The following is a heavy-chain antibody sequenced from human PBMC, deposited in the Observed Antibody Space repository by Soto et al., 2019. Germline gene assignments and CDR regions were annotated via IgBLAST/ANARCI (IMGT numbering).Heavy chain of an antibody. J-gene: IGHJ6*03. CDR3: ARVRQLVGYFYYYMDV. Sequence: ASVKVSCKASGYTFTSYDINWVRQATGQGLEWMGGIIPNFGKASYAQNLQGRVAVTTDTATSTVYMDLSNLRSDDTAVYYCARVRQLVGYFYYYMDVWGKGTTVTVSS. CDR2: IIPNFGKA. CDR1: GYTFTSYD. D-gene: IGHD6-6*01. V-gene: IGHV1-8*01.